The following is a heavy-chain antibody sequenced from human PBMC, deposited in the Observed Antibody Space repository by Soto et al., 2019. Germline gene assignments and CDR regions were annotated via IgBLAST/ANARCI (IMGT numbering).Heavy chain of an antibody. CDR2: IYYSGST. Sequence: SETLSLTCTVSGGSVSSGSYYWSWIRQPPGKGLEWIGYIYYSGSTNYNPSLKSRVTISVDTSKNQFSLKLSSVTAADTAVYYCARWSGPYYYDSSGPGFDYWGQGTLVTVSS. CDR1: GGSVSSGSYY. V-gene: IGHV4-61*01. J-gene: IGHJ4*02. CDR3: ARWSGPYYYDSSGPGFDY. D-gene: IGHD3-22*01.